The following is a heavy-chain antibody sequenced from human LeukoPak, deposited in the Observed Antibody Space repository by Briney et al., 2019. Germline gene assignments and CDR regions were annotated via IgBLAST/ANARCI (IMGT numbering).Heavy chain of an antibody. Sequence: SETLSLTCTVSGDSISSSSYYWGWIRQPPGKGLEWIGSMYYSGSTYYNPSLKSRVTISVDTSKNQFSLKLSSVTAADTAVYYCLSLTGHFDYVWGSYRPNYVDYWGQGTLVTVPS. D-gene: IGHD3-16*02. V-gene: IGHV4-39*01. CDR2: MYYSGST. CDR3: LSLTGHFDYVWGSYRPNYVDY. CDR1: GDSISSSSYY. J-gene: IGHJ4*02.